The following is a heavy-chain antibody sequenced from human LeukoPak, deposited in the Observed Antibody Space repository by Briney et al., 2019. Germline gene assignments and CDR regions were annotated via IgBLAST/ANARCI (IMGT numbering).Heavy chain of an antibody. V-gene: IGHV4-30-4*08. CDR3: ARVWYQLLAGWFDP. J-gene: IGHJ5*02. Sequence: PSQTLSLTCTVSGGSISSGDYYWSWIRQPPGKGLEWIGYIYYSGSTYYNPSLKSRVTISADTSKNQFSLKLSSVTAADTAVYYCARVWYQLLAGWFDPWGQGTLVTVSS. CDR1: GGSISSGDYY. D-gene: IGHD2-2*01. CDR2: IYYSGST.